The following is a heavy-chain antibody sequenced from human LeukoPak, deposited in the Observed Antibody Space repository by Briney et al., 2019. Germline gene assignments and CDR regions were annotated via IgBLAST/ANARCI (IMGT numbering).Heavy chain of an antibody. D-gene: IGHD2-2*01. Sequence: SETLSLTCAVYGGSFSGYYWSWIRQPPGKGLEWIGYIYYSGSTYYNPSLKSRVTISVDTSKNQFSLKLSSVTAADTAVYYCARGYCSSTSCYYFDYWGQGALVTVSS. CDR1: GGSFSGYY. J-gene: IGHJ4*02. CDR2: IYYSGST. CDR3: ARGYCSSTSCYYFDY. V-gene: IGHV4-30-4*08.